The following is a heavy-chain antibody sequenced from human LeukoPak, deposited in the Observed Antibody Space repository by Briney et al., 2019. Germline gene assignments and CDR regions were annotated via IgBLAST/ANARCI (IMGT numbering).Heavy chain of an antibody. J-gene: IGHJ3*02. Sequence: ASVKVSCKASGYTFSSYDINRVRQATGQGLEWMAWMSPISGNTGYAQKFQGRVTITSDTSISTAYMELSSLRSEDTAVYYCARSIVPAAVLGNPFDIWGQGTMVTVSS. V-gene: IGHV1-8*03. CDR1: GYTFSSYD. D-gene: IGHD2-2*01. CDR2: MSPISGNT. CDR3: ARSIVPAAVLGNPFDI.